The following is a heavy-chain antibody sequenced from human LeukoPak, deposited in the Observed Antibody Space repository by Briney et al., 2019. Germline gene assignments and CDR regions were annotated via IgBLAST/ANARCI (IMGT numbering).Heavy chain of an antibody. CDR3: ARDLYSDVNHFDY. CDR1: GGSISSSSYY. Sequence: SETLSLTCTVSGGSISSSSYYWGWIRQPPGKGLEWIGSIYYSGSTNYNPSLKSRVTISVDKSKNQFSLKLSSVTAADTAVYYCARDLYSDVNHFDYWGQGTLVTVYS. J-gene: IGHJ4*02. D-gene: IGHD4-17*01. CDR2: IYYSGST. V-gene: IGHV4-39*07.